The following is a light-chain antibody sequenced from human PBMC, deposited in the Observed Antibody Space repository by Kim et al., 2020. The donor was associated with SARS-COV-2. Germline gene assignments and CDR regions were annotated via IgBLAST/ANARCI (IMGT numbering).Light chain of an antibody. Sequence: ATGGRLTITCKARQDILYYLNWHQQKPGTAPKHLFYDASNLGAGVPSLCIQRGSGTDFTFTISSLQPEDIPSYYCQQYDNLPFAFCPGTPVDI. CDR3: QQYDNLPFA. CDR2: DAS. V-gene: IGKV1-33*01. J-gene: IGKJ3*01. CDR1: QDILYY.